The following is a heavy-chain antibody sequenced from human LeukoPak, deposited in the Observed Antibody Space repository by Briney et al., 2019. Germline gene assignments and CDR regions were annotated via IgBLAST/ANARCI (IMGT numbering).Heavy chain of an antibody. CDR2: IYYSGST. J-gene: IGHJ5*02. Sequence: PSETLSLTCTVSGGSISSYYWSWIRQPPGKGLEWIGYIYYSGSTNYNPSLKSRVTISVDTSKNQFSLKLSSVTAADTAVYYCARRTRYYDSSGYHNWFDPGAREPWSPSPQ. CDR3: ARRTRYYDSSGYHNWFDP. D-gene: IGHD3-22*01. V-gene: IGHV4-59*01. CDR1: GGSISSYY.